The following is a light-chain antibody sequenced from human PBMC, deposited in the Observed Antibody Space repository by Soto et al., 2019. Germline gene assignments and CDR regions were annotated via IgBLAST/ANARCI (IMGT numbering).Light chain of an antibody. CDR3: QQLNSFLLT. J-gene: IGKJ4*01. CDR1: QSISSW. Sequence: DIQMTQSPSTLSPSLGDRVTITCRASQSISSWLAWYQQKPGKAPKLLIYDASSLESGVPSRFSGSGSGTEFTLTVSSLQPDDFATYYCQQLNSFLLTFGGGTKVDI. V-gene: IGKV1-5*01. CDR2: DAS.